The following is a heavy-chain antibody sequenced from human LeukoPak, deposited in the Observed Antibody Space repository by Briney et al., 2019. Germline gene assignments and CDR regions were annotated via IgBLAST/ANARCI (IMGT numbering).Heavy chain of an antibody. Sequence: GESLKISCKGSGYSFTNYWIGWVRQMPGKGLGWMGIIHPGDSNTIYSPSFQGQVTISADKSISTAYLQWSSLKASDSATYYCARHSGSGSYRSAFGYWGQGTLVTVSS. CDR3: ARHSGSGSYRSAFGY. CDR2: IHPGDSNT. V-gene: IGHV5-51*01. J-gene: IGHJ4*02. CDR1: GYSFTNYW. D-gene: IGHD3-10*01.